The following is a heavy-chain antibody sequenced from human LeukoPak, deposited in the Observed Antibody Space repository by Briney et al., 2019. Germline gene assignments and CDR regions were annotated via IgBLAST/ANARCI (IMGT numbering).Heavy chain of an antibody. Sequence: ASVKVSCTASGYTFTSYAMHWVRQAPGQRLEWMGWINAGNGNTKYSQKFQGRVTITRDTSASTAYMELSSLRSEDTAVYYCARDPPYGSLFDYWGQETLVTVSS. J-gene: IGHJ4*02. D-gene: IGHD4-17*01. CDR1: GYTFTSYA. CDR2: INAGNGNT. V-gene: IGHV1-3*01. CDR3: ARDPPYGSLFDY.